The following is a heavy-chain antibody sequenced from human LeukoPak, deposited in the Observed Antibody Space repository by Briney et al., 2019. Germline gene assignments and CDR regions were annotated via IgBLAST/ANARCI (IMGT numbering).Heavy chain of an antibody. D-gene: IGHD2/OR15-2a*01. CDR1: GGSISSGDYY. J-gene: IGHJ4*02. V-gene: IGHV4-30-4*01. CDR2: IYYSGST. CDR3: ARGDFYRYYFDY. Sequence: TSQTLSLTCTVSGGSISSGDYYWSWIRQPPGKGLEWIGYIYYSGSTYYNPSLKSRVTISVDTSENQFSLKLSSVTAADTAVYYCARGDFYRYYFDYWGQGTLVTVSS.